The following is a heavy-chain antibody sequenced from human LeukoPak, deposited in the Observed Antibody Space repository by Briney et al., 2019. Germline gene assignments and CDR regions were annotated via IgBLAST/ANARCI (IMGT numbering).Heavy chain of an antibody. CDR1: GFSLSTSGMC. CDR2: IDWDDDK. CDR3: ARMSECSSWHNNWFDP. J-gene: IGHJ5*02. V-gene: IGHV2-70*11. D-gene: IGHD6-13*01. Sequence: ASGPTLVNPTQTLTLTCTFSGFSLSTSGMCVSWIRQPPGKALEWLARIDWDDDKYYSTSLKTRLTISKDTSKNQVVLTMTNMDPVDTATYYCARMSECSSWHNNWFDPWGQGTMVTVSS.